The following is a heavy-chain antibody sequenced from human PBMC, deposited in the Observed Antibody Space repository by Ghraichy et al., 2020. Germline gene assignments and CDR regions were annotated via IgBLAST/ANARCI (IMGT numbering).Heavy chain of an antibody. Sequence: SLNISCAASGFTFDDYAMHWVRQAPGKGLEWVSGISWNSGSIGYADSVKGRFTISRDNAKNSLYLQMNSLRAEDTALYYCAKDISEDYDSSGIDYWGQGTLVTVSS. CDR3: AKDISEDYDSSGIDY. D-gene: IGHD3-22*01. CDR1: GFTFDDYA. J-gene: IGHJ4*02. V-gene: IGHV3-9*01. CDR2: ISWNSGSI.